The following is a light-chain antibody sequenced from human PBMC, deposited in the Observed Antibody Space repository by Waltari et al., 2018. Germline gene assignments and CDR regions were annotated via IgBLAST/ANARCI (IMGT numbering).Light chain of an antibody. CDR1: NPNIGSNY. Sequence: QSVLTQPPSASGTPGQRVTISCSGSNPNIGSNYIYWYQQFPGTAPKLLICRDNQRPSGVPDRFAGSKSRTSASLVISGLRSEDDADYYGATWDNSLSGRVFGGGTRVTVL. CDR2: RDN. V-gene: IGLV1-47*01. CDR3: ATWDNSLSGRV. J-gene: IGLJ3*02.